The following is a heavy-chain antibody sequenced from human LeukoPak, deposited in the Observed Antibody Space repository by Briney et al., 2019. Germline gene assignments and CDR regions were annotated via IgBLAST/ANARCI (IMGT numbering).Heavy chain of an antibody. CDR2: ISDSSGTT. Sequence: PGRSLRLSCAAAGCTFSTYAMSWVRQAAGKGLEWVSGISDSSGTTYYADSVKGRFTISRDNSKNTLYLQMNRLRAEDTAVYYCAKHSYRVDSFTDYWGQGTLVTVSS. CDR3: AKHSYRVDSFTDY. CDR1: GCTFSTYA. V-gene: IGHV3-23*01. J-gene: IGHJ4*02. D-gene: IGHD5-12*01.